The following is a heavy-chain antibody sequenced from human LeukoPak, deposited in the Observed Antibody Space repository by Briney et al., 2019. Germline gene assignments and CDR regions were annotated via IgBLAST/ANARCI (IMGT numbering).Heavy chain of an antibody. V-gene: IGHV4-39*07. J-gene: IGHJ4*02. Sequence: PSETLSLTCTVSGGSISSSSYYWGWIRQPPGKGLEWIGSIYYSGSTYYNPSLKSRVTISVDTSKNQFSLKLSSVTAADTAVYYCARRGYGSGSLRSVDYWGQGTLVTVSS. CDR2: IYYSGST. D-gene: IGHD3-10*01. CDR1: GGSISSSSYY. CDR3: ARRGYGSGSLRSVDY.